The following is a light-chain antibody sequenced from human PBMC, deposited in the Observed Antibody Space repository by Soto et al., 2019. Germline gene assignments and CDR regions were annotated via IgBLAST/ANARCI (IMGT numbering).Light chain of an antibody. V-gene: IGKV3-11*01. CDR1: QSVSSY. CDR2: DAS. J-gene: IGKJ4*01. Sequence: EIVLTQSPATLSLSPGERATLSCRASQSVSSYLAWYQQKPGQAPRLLIYDASNRATGIPARFSGSGSGTDFTPTISSLEPEDFAVYYWQQRSNWPLTFGGGTKVEIK. CDR3: QQRSNWPLT.